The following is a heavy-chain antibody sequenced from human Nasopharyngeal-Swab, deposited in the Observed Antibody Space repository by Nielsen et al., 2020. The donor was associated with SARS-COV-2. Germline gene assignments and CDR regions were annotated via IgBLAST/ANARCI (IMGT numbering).Heavy chain of an antibody. V-gene: IGHV7-4-1*02. D-gene: IGHD6-13*01. J-gene: IGHJ6*02. CDR2: INTNTGNP. Sequence: WVRQAPGQGLEWMGWINTNTGNPTYAQGFTERFVFSLDTSVSTAYLQISSLKAEDTAVYYCARAFVSSWPYYYYYGMDVWGQGTTVTVSS. CDR3: ARAFVSSWPYYYYYGMDV.